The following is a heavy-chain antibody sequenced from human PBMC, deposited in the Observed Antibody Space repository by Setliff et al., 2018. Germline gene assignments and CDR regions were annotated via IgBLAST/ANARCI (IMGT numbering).Heavy chain of an antibody. Sequence: ASVKVSCKASGYTFTGYYMHWVRQAPGQGLEWMGVINPSDGSTTYAQKFQGRVTMTTDTSTNTAYMEVRSLGSDDTAMYYCARAVGYCSGGSCYKGDDYWGQGTLVTVSS. CDR2: INPSDGST. J-gene: IGHJ4*02. D-gene: IGHD2-15*01. CDR3: ARAVGYCSGGSCYKGDDY. V-gene: IGHV1-46*01. CDR1: GYTFTGYY.